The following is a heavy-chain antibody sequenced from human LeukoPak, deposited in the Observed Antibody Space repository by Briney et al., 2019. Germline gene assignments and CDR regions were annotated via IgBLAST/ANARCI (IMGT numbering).Heavy chain of an antibody. D-gene: IGHD6-19*01. CDR3: ARIPYSSGWHFDY. J-gene: IGHJ4*02. Sequence: SETLSLTCTVSDGSISSSSYYWGWSRQPQGRGLEWIGSIYYSGSTYYNPSLKSRVTISVNTSKNQFSLKLSSVTAADTAVYYCARIPYSSGWHFDYWGQGTLVTVSS. V-gene: IGHV4-39*01. CDR2: IYYSGST. CDR1: DGSISSSSYY.